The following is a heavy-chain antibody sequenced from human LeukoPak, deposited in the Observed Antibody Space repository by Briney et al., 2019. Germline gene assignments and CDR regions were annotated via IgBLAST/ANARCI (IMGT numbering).Heavy chain of an antibody. CDR3: ASGGYSSGWELLGAYFDY. D-gene: IGHD6-19*01. V-gene: IGHV3-23*01. CDR1: RFTFSSYG. Sequence: GGSLRLSCAASRFTFSSYGMSWVRQAPGKGLEWVSAISGSGGSTYYADSVKGRFTISRDNSKNSLYLQMNSLRAEDTAVYYCASGGYSSGWELLGAYFDYWGQGTLVTVSS. CDR2: ISGSGGST. J-gene: IGHJ4*02.